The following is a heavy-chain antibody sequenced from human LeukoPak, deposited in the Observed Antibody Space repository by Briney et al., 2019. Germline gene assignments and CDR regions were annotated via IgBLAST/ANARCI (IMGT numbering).Heavy chain of an antibody. J-gene: IGHJ3*02. V-gene: IGHV1-18*01. CDR3: ARDDYGSNSNSNAFDI. D-gene: IGHD4-23*01. CDR2: ISAYNGNT. Sequence: PVASVKVSCKASGYTFTSYGISWVRQAPGQGLEWMGWISAYNGNTNYAQKLQGRVTMTTDTSTSTAYMELRSLRSDDTAVYYCARDDYGSNSNSNAFDIWGQGTMVTVSS. CDR1: GYTFTSYG.